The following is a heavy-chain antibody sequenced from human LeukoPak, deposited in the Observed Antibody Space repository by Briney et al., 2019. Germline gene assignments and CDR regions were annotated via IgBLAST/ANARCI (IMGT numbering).Heavy chain of an antibody. CDR1: GGSISSYY. CDR3: ASTNRPDYYDSSGYPKYFQH. V-gene: IGHV4-59*08. J-gene: IGHJ1*01. CDR2: IYYTGST. Sequence: SETLSLTCTVSGGSISSYYWGWIRQPPGKGLEWMGYIYYTGSTNFNPSLKRRGTISVDTSNNQFSLKLSSLTVADTAVYYCASTNRPDYYDSSGYPKYFQHWGQGTLVTVSS. D-gene: IGHD3-22*01.